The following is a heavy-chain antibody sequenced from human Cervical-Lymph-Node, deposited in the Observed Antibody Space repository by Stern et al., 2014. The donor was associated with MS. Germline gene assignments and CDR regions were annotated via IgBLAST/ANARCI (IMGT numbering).Heavy chain of an antibody. CDR3: ARYRSSWYSLDY. CDR1: GFTFSSYG. CDR2: VWYDGSNK. D-gene: IGHD6-13*01. J-gene: IGHJ4*02. Sequence: VQLVQSGGGVVQPGKSLRLSCAASGFTFSSYGIHWVRQAPGQGLAWVAGVWYDGSNKYYADSVKGRFTISRDNSKNTVFLQMNSLRVEDTSVYYCARYRSSWYSLDYWGQGTLVTVSS. V-gene: IGHV3-33*01.